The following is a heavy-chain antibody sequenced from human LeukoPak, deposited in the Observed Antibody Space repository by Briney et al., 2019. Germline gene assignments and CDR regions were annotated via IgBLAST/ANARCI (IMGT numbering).Heavy chain of an antibody. D-gene: IGHD1-14*01. J-gene: IGHJ4*02. CDR2: INSDGSTT. CDR1: GFTFSSYW. CDR3: ARGSAVTGVH. Sequence: SGGSLRLSCADSGFTFSSYWMHWLRQAPAKGLVWISRINSDGSTTNYADSVKGRFTISRDNAKNTLYLQMNSLRAEDTAMYYCARGSAVTGVHWGQGTLVTVSS. V-gene: IGHV3-74*01.